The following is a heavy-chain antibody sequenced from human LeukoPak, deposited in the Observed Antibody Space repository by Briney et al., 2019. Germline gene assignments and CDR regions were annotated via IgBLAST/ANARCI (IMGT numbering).Heavy chain of an antibody. CDR1: GFTVSSNY. CDR3: ARGGDTYNYRGTFDY. J-gene: IGHJ4*02. CDR2: IYSGGST. V-gene: IGHV3-53*01. D-gene: IGHD5-24*01. Sequence: PGGSLRLSCAASGFTVSSNYMSWVRQAPGKRLEWVSVIYSGGSTYYADSVKGRFTISRDNSKNTLCLQMNSLRAEDTAVYYCARGGDTYNYRGTFDYWGQGTLVTVSS.